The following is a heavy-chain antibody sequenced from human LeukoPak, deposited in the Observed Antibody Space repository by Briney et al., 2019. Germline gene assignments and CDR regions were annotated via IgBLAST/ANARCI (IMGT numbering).Heavy chain of an antibody. CDR3: AKTTAGNSSGRYPGWPVDY. CDR2: ISGSGGHT. Sequence: PGGSLRLSRAASGFTFRSYAIYWVRQAPGKGLEWVSGISGSGGHTYFADSVKGRFTISRDHSKNTVFLQMDSLRAEDTAVYYCAKTTAGNSSGRYPGWPVDYWGQGTLVTVSS. J-gene: IGHJ4*02. D-gene: IGHD6-19*01. V-gene: IGHV3-23*01. CDR1: GFTFRSYA.